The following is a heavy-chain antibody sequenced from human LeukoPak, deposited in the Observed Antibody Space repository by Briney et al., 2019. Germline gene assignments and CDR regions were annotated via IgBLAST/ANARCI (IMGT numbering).Heavy chain of an antibody. D-gene: IGHD2-2*01. V-gene: IGHV4-59*01. Sequence: PPETLSLTCTVSGGSLSSYYWSWIRQPPGKGLEWIGYIYYSGSTNYNPSLKSRVTISVDTSKNQFSLKLSSVTAADTAVYYCARQGYCSSTSCYGFGMDVWGQGTTVTVSS. CDR3: ARQGYCSSTSCYGFGMDV. CDR1: GGSLSSYY. CDR2: IYYSGST. J-gene: IGHJ6*02.